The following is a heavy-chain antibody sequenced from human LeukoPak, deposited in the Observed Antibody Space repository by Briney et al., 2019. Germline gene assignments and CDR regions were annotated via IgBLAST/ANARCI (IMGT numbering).Heavy chain of an antibody. CDR3: ARPTIFGVVIL. D-gene: IGHD3-3*01. Sequence: PETLSLTCTVSGGSLRSSSYYWGWGRQRPGKGLGWIGSIYYSESTYYNPSLKSRVTISVDTSKNQFSLKLSSVTAADTAVYYCARPTIFGVVILWGQGTLVTVSS. J-gene: IGHJ4*02. V-gene: IGHV4-39*01. CDR1: GGSLRSSSYY. CDR2: IYYSEST.